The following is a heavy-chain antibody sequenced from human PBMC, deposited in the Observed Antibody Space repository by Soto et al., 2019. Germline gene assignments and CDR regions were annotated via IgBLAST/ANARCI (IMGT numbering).Heavy chain of an antibody. V-gene: IGHV1-3*01. Sequence: ASVRFSGKASGYTFTSYAVHWVRQAPGQMLECMGWIIGGKGSTKYXXKFQGRVXXTGDTAASTGXMELSXLGSEDTAVYYCARDTAPSDVWRQGTTVTVSS. CDR1: GYTFTSYA. D-gene: IGHD4-17*01. CDR2: IIGGKGST. CDR3: ARDTAPSDV. J-gene: IGHJ6*02.